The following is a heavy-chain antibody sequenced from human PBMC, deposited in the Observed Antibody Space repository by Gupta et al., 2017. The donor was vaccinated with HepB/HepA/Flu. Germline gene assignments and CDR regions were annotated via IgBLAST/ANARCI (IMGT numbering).Heavy chain of an antibody. D-gene: IGHD2-2*03. CDR3: ARISVGYCSSTSCYHLDY. CDR2: IFSNDEK. V-gene: IGHV2-26*01. Sequence: QVTLKESGPVLVKPTETLTLTCTVSGFSLSNARMGVSWIRQPPGKALEWLAHIFSNDEKSYSTSLKSRLTISKDTSKSQVVLTMTNMDPVDTATYYCARISVGYCSSTSCYHLDYWGQGTLVTVSS. J-gene: IGHJ4*02. CDR1: GFSLSNARMG.